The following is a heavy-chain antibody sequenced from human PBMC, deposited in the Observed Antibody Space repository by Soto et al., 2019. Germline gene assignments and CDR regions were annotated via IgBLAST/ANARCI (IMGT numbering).Heavy chain of an antibody. J-gene: IGHJ4*02. CDR1: GGSFSGYY. D-gene: IGHD2-21*02. CDR3: ARGVLVTIVGKYYFDD. Sequence: PSETLSLTCAVYGGSFSGYYWSWIRQPPGKGLEWIGEINHSGSTNYNPSLKSRVTISVDTSKNQFSLKLSSVTAADTAVYYCARGVLVTIVGKYYFDDWGQGTLVTVSS. CDR2: INHSGST. V-gene: IGHV4-34*01.